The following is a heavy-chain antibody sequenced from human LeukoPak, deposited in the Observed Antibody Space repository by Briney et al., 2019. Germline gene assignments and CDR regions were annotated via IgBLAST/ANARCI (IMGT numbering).Heavy chain of an antibody. CDR3: AKPPPVLRYFDWLSSYYFDY. V-gene: IGHV3-23*01. J-gene: IGHJ4*02. D-gene: IGHD3-9*01. CDR1: GFTFSSYA. Sequence: PGGSLRLSCAASGFTFSSYAMSWVRQAPGKGLEWVSAISGSGGSTYYADSVKGRFTISRDNSKNTLYLQMNSLRAEDTAVYYCAKPPPVLRYFDWLSSYYFDYWGQGTLVTVSS. CDR2: ISGSGGST.